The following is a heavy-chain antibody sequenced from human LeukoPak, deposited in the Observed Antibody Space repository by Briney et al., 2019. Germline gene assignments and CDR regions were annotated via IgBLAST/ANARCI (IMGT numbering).Heavy chain of an antibody. J-gene: IGHJ3*02. CDR2: IYYSGST. CDR1: GGSISSSSYY. CDR3: ARTGSSGYITADAFDI. D-gene: IGHD3-22*01. Sequence: SETLSLTCTVSGGSISSSSYYWGWIRQPPGKGLEWIGSIYYSGSTYYNPSLKSRVTISVDRSKNQFSLKLSSVTAADTAVYYCARTGSSGYITADAFDIWGQGTMVTVSS. V-gene: IGHV4-39*07.